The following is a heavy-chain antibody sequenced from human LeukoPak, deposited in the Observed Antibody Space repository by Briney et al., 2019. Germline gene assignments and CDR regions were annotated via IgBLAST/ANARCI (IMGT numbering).Heavy chain of an antibody. CDR3: ARHKDYGDYGFDY. Sequence: GGSLRLSCAASGFTFSRNWMTWVRQAPGKGLEWVANINQDGSEKNYVDSVKGRFTISRDNARSSLYVQMNSLRVGDTAVYYCARHKDYGDYGFDYWGQGTLVTVSS. V-gene: IGHV3-7*05. J-gene: IGHJ4*02. CDR1: GFTFSRNW. D-gene: IGHD4-17*01. CDR2: INQDGSEK.